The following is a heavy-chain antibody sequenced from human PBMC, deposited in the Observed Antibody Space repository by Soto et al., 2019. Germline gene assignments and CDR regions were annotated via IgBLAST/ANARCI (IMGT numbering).Heavy chain of an antibody. CDR1: GYTFFSYG. Sequence: QVQLVQSGDEVKNPGASVKVSCKTSGYTFFSYGISWVRLAPGQGLEWMGWISGYNGNTNYAQKFQARVTMTADTSTRTAYMELRSLRSDDTAFYYCARKSSSSSWFDPWGQGTLVTVSS. V-gene: IGHV1-18*01. CDR2: ISGYNGNT. D-gene: IGHD6-6*01. J-gene: IGHJ5*02. CDR3: ARKSSSSSWFDP.